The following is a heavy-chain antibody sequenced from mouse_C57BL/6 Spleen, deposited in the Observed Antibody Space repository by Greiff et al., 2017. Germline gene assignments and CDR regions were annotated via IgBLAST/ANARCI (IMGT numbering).Heavy chain of an antibody. CDR3: TRGGYLPLDFEV. J-gene: IGHJ1*03. CDR2: IRNKANNHAT. V-gene: IGHV6-6*01. CDR1: GFTFSDAW. D-gene: IGHD2-2*01. Sequence: EVQVVESGGGLVQPGGSMKLSCAASGFTFSDAWMDWVRQSPEKGLEWVAEIRNKANNHATYYAESVKGRFTISRDDSKSRVYLQMNSLRAEDTGIYYCTRGGYLPLDFEVWGTGATVTVSS.